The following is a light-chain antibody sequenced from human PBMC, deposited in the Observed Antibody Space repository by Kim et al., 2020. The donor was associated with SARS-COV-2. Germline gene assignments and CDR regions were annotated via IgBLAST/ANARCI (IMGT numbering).Light chain of an antibody. J-gene: IGKJ5*01. Sequence: SLPPGEAATRSCRASQSVGNSLAWYQQKPGQAPRLVIYDASNRATGIPVRFSGGGSGTDFTLTISSLEPDDFAVYYCQQRRNLISFGQGTRLEIK. CDR3: QQRRNLIS. V-gene: IGKV3-11*01. CDR2: DAS. CDR1: QSVGNS.